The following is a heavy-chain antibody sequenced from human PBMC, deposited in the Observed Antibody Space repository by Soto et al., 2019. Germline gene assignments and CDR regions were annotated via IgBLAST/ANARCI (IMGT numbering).Heavy chain of an antibody. CDR1: GFTFSSNN. Sequence: EVRLVESGGGLVQPGGSLRLSCEASGFTFSSNNLNWVRHAPGKGLEWVSYISFSSSNIYYADSVKGRFTISRDNAKNSLYLQMNSLRDEDTAVYYCARAPRESGSYYGFFDNWGQGTLVTVSS. CDR3: ARAPRESGSYYGFFDN. CDR2: ISFSSSNI. V-gene: IGHV3-48*02. J-gene: IGHJ4*02. D-gene: IGHD1-26*01.